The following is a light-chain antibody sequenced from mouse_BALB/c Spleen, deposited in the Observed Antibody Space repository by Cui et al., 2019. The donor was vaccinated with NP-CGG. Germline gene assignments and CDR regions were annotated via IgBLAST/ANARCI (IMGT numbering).Light chain of an antibody. CDR1: TGAVSTINY. V-gene: IGLV1*01. Sequence: QALVTQASALTTSRGETVTLTCRSSTGAVSTINYANWVQEKPDHLFTGLIGGTNNRAPGVPARFSGSLIGDKAALTITGAQTEDEAIYFCALWYSNHWVFGGGTKLTVL. CDR3: ALWYSNHWV. J-gene: IGLJ1*01. CDR2: GTN.